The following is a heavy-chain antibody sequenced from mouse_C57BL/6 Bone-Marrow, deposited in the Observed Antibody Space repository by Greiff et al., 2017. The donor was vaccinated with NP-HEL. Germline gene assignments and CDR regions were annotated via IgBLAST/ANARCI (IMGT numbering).Heavy chain of an antibody. V-gene: IGHV1-80*01. CDR1: GYAFSSYW. Sequence: QVQLQQPGAELVKPGASVKISCKASGYAFSSYWMNWVKQRPGQGLEWIGQIYPGDGDTNYNGKFKGKATLTADKSSSTAYMQLSSLTSEDSAVYFCARSRGLYYSNYYAMDYWGQGTSVTVSS. CDR3: ARSRGLYYSNYYAMDY. J-gene: IGHJ4*01. D-gene: IGHD2-5*01. CDR2: IYPGDGDT.